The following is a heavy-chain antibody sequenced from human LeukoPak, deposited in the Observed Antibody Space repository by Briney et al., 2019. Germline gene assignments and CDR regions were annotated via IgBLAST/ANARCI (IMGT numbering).Heavy chain of an antibody. CDR1: GITLSNYG. Sequence: PGGSLRLSCAVSGITLSNYGMSWVRQAPGKGLEWVAGISGSGGGTNYADSVKGRFTISRDNNKNTPYLQMNSLRAEDTAVYFCAKRGVVIRVILVGFHKEAYYFDSWGQGALVTVSS. J-gene: IGHJ4*02. CDR3: AKRGVVIRVILVGFHKEAYYFDS. CDR2: ISGSGGGT. D-gene: IGHD3-22*01. V-gene: IGHV3-23*01.